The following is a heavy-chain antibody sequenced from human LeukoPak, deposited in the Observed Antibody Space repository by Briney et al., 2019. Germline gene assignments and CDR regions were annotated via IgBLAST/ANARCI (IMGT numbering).Heavy chain of an antibody. D-gene: IGHD2-21*01. V-gene: IGHV4-59*02. CDR3: ASLDCGGSTGCAFDI. CDR2: VFHSGTT. J-gene: IGHJ3*02. Sequence: GSLRLSCAASGFTVSSNYMSWVRQAPGKGLEWIGYVFHSGTTDYNPSLKSRVTISIDTSKNQFSLKLSSVTAADTAVYYCASLDCGGSTGCAFDIWGQGTMVTVSS. CDR1: GFTVSSNY.